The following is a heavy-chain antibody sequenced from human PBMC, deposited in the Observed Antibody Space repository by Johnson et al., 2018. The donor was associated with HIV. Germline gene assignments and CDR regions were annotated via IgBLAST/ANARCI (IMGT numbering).Heavy chain of an antibody. Sequence: VQLVESGGGVVQPGGSLRLSCAASGLTFSSYVMHWVRQAPGKGLEWVSGISWNSGSIGYADSVNGRFTISRDNARNSLYLQMNSLRAEDTAVYYCARDMASGAFDIWGQGTMVTVSS. J-gene: IGHJ3*02. D-gene: IGHD1-1*01. CDR2: ISWNSGSI. CDR1: GLTFSSYV. CDR3: ARDMASGAFDI. V-gene: IGHV3-9*01.